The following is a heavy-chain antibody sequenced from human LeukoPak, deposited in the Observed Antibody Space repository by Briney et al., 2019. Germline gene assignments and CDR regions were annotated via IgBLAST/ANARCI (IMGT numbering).Heavy chain of an antibody. CDR1: SGSISSYY. D-gene: IGHD4-23*01. CDR2: IYNTNTGST. CDR3: ARGALLYAGNPHDGFDI. J-gene: IGHJ3*02. V-gene: IGHV4-59*12. Sequence: PSETLSLTCTVSSGSISSYYWSWIRQPPGEGLEWIGYIYNTNTGSTNNNLSLKSRVTISVDTSENQFSLKVSSVTAADTAFYYCARGALLYAGNPHDGFDIWGQGTMVTVSP.